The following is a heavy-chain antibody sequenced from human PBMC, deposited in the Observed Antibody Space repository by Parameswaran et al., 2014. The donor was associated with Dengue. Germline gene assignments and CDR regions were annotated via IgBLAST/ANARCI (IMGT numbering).Heavy chain of an antibody. CDR3: ASGARAGAITDYFDY. CDR2: TNPNSGDT. V-gene: IGHV1-2*04. Sequence: WVRQAPGQGLEWMGWTNPNSGDTNYAQKFQGWVTMTRDTSISTAYMELNRLTSDDTAVYYCASGARAGAITDYFDYWGQGTLVTVSS. D-gene: IGHD3-16*01. J-gene: IGHJ4*02.